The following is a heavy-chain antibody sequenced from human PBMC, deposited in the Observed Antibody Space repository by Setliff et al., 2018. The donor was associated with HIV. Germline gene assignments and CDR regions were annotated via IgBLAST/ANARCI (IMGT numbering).Heavy chain of an antibody. V-gene: IGHV4-34*01. D-gene: IGHD1-26*01. J-gene: IGHJ1*01. CDR1: GGSFSGYY. CDR2: ITDSGGS. Sequence: PSETLSLTCAVYGGSFSGYYWTWIRQSPGKGLEWTGEITDSGGSKYNPSLESRVTISVDTSKNQFSLNLTSVTVADTGIYYCASPYSGSYSGFQYWGQGTLVTVSS. CDR3: ASPYSGSYSGFQY.